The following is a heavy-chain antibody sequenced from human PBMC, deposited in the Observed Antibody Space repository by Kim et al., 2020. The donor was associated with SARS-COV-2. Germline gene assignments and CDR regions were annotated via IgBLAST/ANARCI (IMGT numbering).Heavy chain of an antibody. Sequence: GGSLRLSCAASGFTFSSYWMSWVRQAPGKGLEWVANIKQDGSEKYYVDSVKGRFTISRDNAKNSLYLQMNSLRAEDTAVYYCAREQTRKDSSGWLWGQGTLVTVSS. CDR3: AREQTRKDSSGWL. V-gene: IGHV3-7*01. J-gene: IGHJ4*02. D-gene: IGHD3-22*01. CDR2: IKQDGSEK. CDR1: GFTFSSYW.